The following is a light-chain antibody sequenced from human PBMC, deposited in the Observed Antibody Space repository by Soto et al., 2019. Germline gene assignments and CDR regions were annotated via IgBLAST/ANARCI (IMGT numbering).Light chain of an antibody. CDR2: HVT. V-gene: IGLV2-14*01. CDR3: CSYTTSNTFV. J-gene: IGLJ1*01. CDR1: SSDVGAYNY. Sequence: QSALTQPASVSGSLGQSITISCSGTSSDVGAYNYVSWYQQYPGKAPKLMIYHVTDRPSGVSNRFSGSKSGNTASLTFSGLQAEDEADYYCCSYTTSNTFVFGTGTKLTVL.